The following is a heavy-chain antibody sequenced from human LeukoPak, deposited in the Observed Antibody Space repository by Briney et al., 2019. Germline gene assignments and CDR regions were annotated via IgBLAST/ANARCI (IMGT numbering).Heavy chain of an antibody. CDR3: ARLRVPPTEDY. Sequence: ASGKVSCMVSAYSFTTYGISWVRQAPGQGLEWMGWISAYNGNTNYAQKLQGRVTMTTDTSTSTAYMELRSLRSDDTAVYYCARLRVPPTEDYWGQGTLVTVSS. J-gene: IGHJ4*02. D-gene: IGHD2-2*01. V-gene: IGHV1-18*01. CDR2: ISAYNGNT. CDR1: AYSFTTYG.